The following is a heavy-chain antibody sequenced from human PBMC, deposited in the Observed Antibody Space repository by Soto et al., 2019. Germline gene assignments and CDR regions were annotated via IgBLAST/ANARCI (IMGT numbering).Heavy chain of an antibody. CDR3: TRGVTANYMGGDAFDI. CDR1: GGTFSSYT. Sequence: QVLLVQSGAEVKKPGSSVKVTCKASGGTFSSYTISWVRQAPGQGLEYMGGIMPIFGTATYTQSFQDRVTITADESTITVYMELRSLKSAETAVYYCTRGVTANYMGGDAFDIWGQGTMVTVSS. D-gene: IGHD3-16*01. J-gene: IGHJ3*02. CDR2: IMPIFGTA. V-gene: IGHV1-69*01.